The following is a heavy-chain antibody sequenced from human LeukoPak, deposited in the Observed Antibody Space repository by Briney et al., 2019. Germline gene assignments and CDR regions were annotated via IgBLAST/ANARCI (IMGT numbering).Heavy chain of an antibody. CDR3: ARDGLAVAGTDAGVIWFDP. V-gene: IGHV4-39*07. J-gene: IGHJ5*02. CDR2: IYYSGST. CDR1: GGSISSSSYY. D-gene: IGHD6-19*01. Sequence: SETLSLTCTVSGGSISSSSYYWGWIRQPPGKGLEWIGSIYYSGSTYYNPSLKSRVTISVDTSKNQFSLKLSSVTAADTAVYYCARDGLAVAGTDAGVIWFDPWGQGTLVTVSS.